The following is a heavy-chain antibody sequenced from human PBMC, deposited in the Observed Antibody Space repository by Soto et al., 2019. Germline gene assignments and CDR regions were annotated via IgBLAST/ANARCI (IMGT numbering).Heavy chain of an antibody. CDR2: IIPILGIA. Sequence: ASVKVSCKASGGTFSSYTISWVRQAPGQGLEWMGRIIPILGIANYAQKFQGRVTITADKSTSTAYMELSSLRSEDTAVYYCARGQLGPENLLSYYYMDVWGKGTTVTVSS. CDR1: GGTFSSYT. CDR3: ARGQLGPENLLSYYYMDV. J-gene: IGHJ6*03. D-gene: IGHD6-6*01. V-gene: IGHV1-69*02.